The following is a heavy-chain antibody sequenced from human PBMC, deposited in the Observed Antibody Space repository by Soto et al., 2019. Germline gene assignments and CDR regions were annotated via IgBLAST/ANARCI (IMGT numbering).Heavy chain of an antibody. CDR3: ARDRVGGYGFDY. CDR2: ISRNGGST. V-gene: IGHV3-64*01. CDR1: GFTFSSSA. D-gene: IGHD5-18*01. Sequence: EVQLVESGGGLVQPGGPLRLSCAASGFTFSSSAMHWVRQDPGKGLEYVSAISRNGGSTYYATSVQGRFTISRDNSKNALYLQMGSLSAEDMAVYYCARDRVGGYGFDYWGQGTLVTFSS. J-gene: IGHJ4*02.